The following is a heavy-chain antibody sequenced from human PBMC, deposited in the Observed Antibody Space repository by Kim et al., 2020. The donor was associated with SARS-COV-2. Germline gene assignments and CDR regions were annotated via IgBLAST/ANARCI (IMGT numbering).Heavy chain of an antibody. J-gene: IGHJ5*02. D-gene: IGHD3-10*01. CDR1: GFTFSSYS. CDR2: ISSSSSTI. V-gene: IGHV3-48*02. CDR3: ARAAEELLWFGEFLGWFDP. Sequence: GGSLRLSCAASGFTFSSYSMNWVRQAPGKGLEWVSYISSSSSTIYYADSVKGRFTISRDNAKNSLYLQMNSLRDEDTAVYYCARAAEELLWFGEFLGWFDPWGQGTLVTVSS.